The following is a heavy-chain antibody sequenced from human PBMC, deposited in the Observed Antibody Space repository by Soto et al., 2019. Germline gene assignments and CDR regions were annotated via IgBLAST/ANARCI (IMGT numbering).Heavy chain of an antibody. CDR3: ARDGYSYGLPTYFDY. D-gene: IGHD5-18*01. CDR2: ISAYNGNT. Sequence: ASVKVSCKASGYTFTSYGISWVRQAPGQGLEWMGWISAYNGNTNYAQKLQGRVTMTTDTSTSTAYMELRSLRSDDTAVYYCARDGYSYGLPTYFDYWGQGTLVTVSS. J-gene: IGHJ4*02. V-gene: IGHV1-18*01. CDR1: GYTFTSYG.